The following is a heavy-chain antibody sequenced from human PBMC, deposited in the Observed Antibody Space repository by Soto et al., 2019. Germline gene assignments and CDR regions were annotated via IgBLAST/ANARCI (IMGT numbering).Heavy chain of an antibody. CDR3: ARDSRAGYTGTPFDY. CDR1: GYTFTSYG. V-gene: IGHV1-18*01. CDR2: ISAYNGNT. J-gene: IGHJ4*02. D-gene: IGHD6-13*01. Sequence: QVQGVQSGAEVKKPGASVKVSWKASGYTFTSYGISWVRQAPGQGLEWMGWISAYNGNTNYAQKLQGRVTMTTDTSTSTAYMELRSLRSDDTAVYYCARDSRAGYTGTPFDYWGQGTLVTVSS.